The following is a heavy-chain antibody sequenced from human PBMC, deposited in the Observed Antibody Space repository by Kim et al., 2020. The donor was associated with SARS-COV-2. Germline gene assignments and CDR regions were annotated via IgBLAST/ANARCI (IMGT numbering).Heavy chain of an antibody. CDR2: IKEDGTEK. Sequence: GGSLRLSCAVSGFSISSHWMTWVRQAPGKGLEWVANIKEDGTEKYYVESVKGRFTVSRDNPKNSLYLQMNSLRVEDTAVYFCARDMRGFGYWGQGTLGTVSS. D-gene: IGHD2-2*01. J-gene: IGHJ4*02. V-gene: IGHV3-7*01. CDR1: GFSISSHW. CDR3: ARDMRGFGY.